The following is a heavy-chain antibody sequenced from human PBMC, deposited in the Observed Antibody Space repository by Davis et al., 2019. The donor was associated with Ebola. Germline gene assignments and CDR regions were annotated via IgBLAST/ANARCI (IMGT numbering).Heavy chain of an antibody. Sequence: GGSLRLSCAASGFTVSSNYMSWVRQAPGKGLEWVSVIYSGGSTYYADSVKGRCTISRDNSKNTLYLQMNSLRAEDTAVYYCARVRLDYYGMDVWGKGTTVTVSS. CDR3: ARVRLDYYGMDV. J-gene: IGHJ6*04. CDR1: GFTVSSNY. V-gene: IGHV3-53*01. CDR2: IYSGGST.